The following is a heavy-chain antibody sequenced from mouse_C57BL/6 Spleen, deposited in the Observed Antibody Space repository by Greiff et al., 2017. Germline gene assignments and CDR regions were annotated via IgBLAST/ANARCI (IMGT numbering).Heavy chain of an antibody. J-gene: IGHJ1*03. V-gene: IGHV5-9-1*02. CDR1: GFTFSSYA. CDR2: ISSGGDYI. Sequence: EVKLMESGEGLVKPGGSLKLSCAASGFTFSSYAMSWVRQTPEKRLEWVAYISSGGDYIYYADTVKGRFTISRDNARNTLYLQMSSLKSEDTAMYYCTRDGAYYYCPGGYFDVWGTGTTVTVSS. D-gene: IGHD1-1*01. CDR3: TRDGAYYYCPGGYFDV.